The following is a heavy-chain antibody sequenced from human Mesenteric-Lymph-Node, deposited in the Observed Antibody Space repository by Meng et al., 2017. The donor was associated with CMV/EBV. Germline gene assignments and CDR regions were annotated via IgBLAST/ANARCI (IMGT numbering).Heavy chain of an antibody. CDR1: GFTFSSYA. J-gene: IGHJ4*02. V-gene: IGHV3-23*03. Sequence: SGFTFSSYAMSWVRQAPGKGLEWVSVIYSGGSSTYYADSVKGRFTISRDNSKNTLYLQMNSLRAEDTAVYYCAKGYCSSTSCYGIDYWGQGTLVTVSS. CDR3: AKGYCSSTSCYGIDY. CDR2: IYSGGSST. D-gene: IGHD2-2*01.